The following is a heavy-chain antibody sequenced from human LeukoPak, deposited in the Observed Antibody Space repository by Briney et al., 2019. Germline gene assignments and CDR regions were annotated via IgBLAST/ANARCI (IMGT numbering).Heavy chain of an antibody. J-gene: IGHJ5*02. Sequence: TSETLSLTCAVYGGSFSGYYWSWIRQPPGKGLEWIGEINHSGSTNYNPSLKSRVTISVDTSKNQFSLKLSSVTAADTAVYYCARGRGGITMVRGRYWFDPWGQGTLVTVSS. D-gene: IGHD3-10*01. CDR2: INHSGST. V-gene: IGHV4-34*01. CDR1: GGSFSGYY. CDR3: ARGRGGITMVRGRYWFDP.